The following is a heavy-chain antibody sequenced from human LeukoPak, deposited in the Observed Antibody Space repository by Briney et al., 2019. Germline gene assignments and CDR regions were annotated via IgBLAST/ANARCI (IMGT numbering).Heavy chain of an antibody. CDR1: GFTFSSYA. V-gene: IGHV3-30*18. CDR3: AKERGGPFDP. D-gene: IGHD1-26*01. J-gene: IGHJ5*02. CDR2: ISYDGSNK. Sequence: GGSLRLSCAASGFTFSSYAMSWVRQAPGKGLEWVAVISYDGSNKYYADSVKGRFTISRDNSKNTLYLQMNSLRAEDTAVYYCAKERGGPFDPWGQGTLVTVSS.